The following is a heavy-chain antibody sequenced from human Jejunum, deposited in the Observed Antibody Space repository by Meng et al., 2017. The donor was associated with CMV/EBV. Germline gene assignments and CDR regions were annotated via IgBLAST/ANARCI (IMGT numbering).Heavy chain of an antibody. CDR2: IYNSGGT. CDR1: GGSINTYY. V-gene: IGHV4-59*01. D-gene: IGHD2-2*01. J-gene: IGHJ5*02. CDR3: VRHGDCSSGSCYYHWFDP. Sequence: QVQPQESGPGLVKPSETLSLTCSVSGGSINTYYWSWIRQPPGKGLEWIGYIYNSGGTYYNPSLKSRVTISTDTSKNQFSLKLNSVTAADTAVYYCVRHGDCSSGSCYYHWFDPWGQGSLVTVSS.